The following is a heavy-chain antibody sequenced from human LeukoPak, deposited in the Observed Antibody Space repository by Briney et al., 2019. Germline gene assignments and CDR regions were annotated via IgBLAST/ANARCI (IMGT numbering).Heavy chain of an antibody. Sequence: PGGSLRLSCAASGFTFRSYGMHWVRQAPGKGLEWVAFIRYDGNSNYYADSVKGRFTISRDNSRSTLYLQMNSLRAEDTAVYYCAKEEVISGNHGVYFDYWGQGTPVTVSS. CDR1: GFTFRSYG. V-gene: IGHV3-30*02. D-gene: IGHD3-22*01. CDR3: AKEEVISGNHGVYFDY. CDR2: IRYDGNSN. J-gene: IGHJ4*02.